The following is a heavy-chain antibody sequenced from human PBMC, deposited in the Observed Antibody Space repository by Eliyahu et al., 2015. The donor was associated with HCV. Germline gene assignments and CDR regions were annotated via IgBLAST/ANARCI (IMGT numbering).Heavy chain of an antibody. D-gene: IGHD3-22*01. CDR3: ASIDYYDSSGIRVDAFDI. Sequence: EVQLVESGGGLVQPGGSLRLSCAASGFTFSSYXMSXVRQAPGKGLEWVANIKQDGXEKYYVDSVXGRFTISRDNAKNSLYLQMNSLRAEDTAVYYCASIDYYDSSGIRVDAFDIWGQGTMVTVSS. V-gene: IGHV3-7*01. J-gene: IGHJ3*02. CDR2: IKQDGXEK. CDR1: GFTFSSYX.